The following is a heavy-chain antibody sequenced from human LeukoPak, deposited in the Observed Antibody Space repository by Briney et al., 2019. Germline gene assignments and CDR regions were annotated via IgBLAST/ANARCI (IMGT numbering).Heavy chain of an antibody. Sequence: GGSLRLSCAASGFTFSSYAMSWVRQAPGKGLEWVSAISGSGGSTYYADSVKGRFTISRDNSKNTLYLQMNSLRAEDTAVYYCAKDAGLYGDYPPGYFDYWGQGTLVTVSS. V-gene: IGHV3-23*01. CDR2: ISGSGGST. J-gene: IGHJ4*02. CDR3: AKDAGLYGDYPPGYFDY. D-gene: IGHD4-17*01. CDR1: GFTFSSYA.